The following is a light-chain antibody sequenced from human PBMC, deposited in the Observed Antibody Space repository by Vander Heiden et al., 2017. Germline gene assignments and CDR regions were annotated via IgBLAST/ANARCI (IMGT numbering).Light chain of an antibody. CDR3: QQSYSTPWT. CDR1: QSISSY. J-gene: IGKJ1*01. Sequence: DSHITQSPSSLSASVGDRVTITCRASQSISSYLNWYQQKPGKAPKLLIYAASSLQSGVPSRFSGSGSGTDFTLTISSLQPEDFATYYCQQSYSTPWTFGQGTKVEIK. CDR2: AAS. V-gene: IGKV1-39*01.